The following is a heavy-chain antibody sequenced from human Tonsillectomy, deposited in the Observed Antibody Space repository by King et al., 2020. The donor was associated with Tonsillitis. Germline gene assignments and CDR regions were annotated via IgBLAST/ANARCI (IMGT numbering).Heavy chain of an antibody. D-gene: IGHD5-12*01. J-gene: IGHJ4*02. CDR3: AQSGLYSGYDLGEYYFDY. V-gene: IGHV4-38-2*01. CDR2: IYHSGST. Sequence: LQESGPGLVKPSETLSLTCAVSGNSISSGYYWGWIRQPPGKGLEWIGSIYHSGSTYYNPSLKSRVTISVDTSKNQFSLKLSSVTAADTAVYYCAQSGLYSGYDLGEYYFDYWGQGTLVTVSS. CDR1: GNSISSGYY.